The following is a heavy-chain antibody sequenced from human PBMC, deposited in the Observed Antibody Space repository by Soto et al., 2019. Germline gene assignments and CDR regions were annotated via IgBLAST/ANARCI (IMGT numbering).Heavy chain of an antibody. J-gene: IGHJ4*02. CDR1: GFTFTRYS. CDR3: ARESEDLTSNFDY. CDR2: ISSTTNYI. V-gene: IGHV3-21*06. Sequence: GGSLRLSCAASGFTFTRYSMNWVRQAPGKGLEWVSSISSTTNYIYYGDSMKGRFTISRDNAKNSLYLEMNSLRAEDTTVYYCARESEDLTSNFDYWGQGTLVTVSS.